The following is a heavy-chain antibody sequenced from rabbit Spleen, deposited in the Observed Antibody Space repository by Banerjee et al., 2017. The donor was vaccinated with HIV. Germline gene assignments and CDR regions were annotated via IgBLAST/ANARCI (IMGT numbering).Heavy chain of an antibody. CDR2: IYAGSSGST. D-gene: IGHD7-1*01. V-gene: IGHV1S45*01. Sequence: QEQLEESGGDLVKPEGSLTLTCEGSGLDFSSNNWICWVRQAPGKGLEWIGCIYAGSSGSTYYASWVNGRFTISKTSSTTVTLQMTSLTVADTATYFCARDTGTSFSSYGMDLWGPGTLVTVS. CDR1: GLDFSSNNW. CDR3: ARDTGTSFSSYGMDL. J-gene: IGHJ6*01.